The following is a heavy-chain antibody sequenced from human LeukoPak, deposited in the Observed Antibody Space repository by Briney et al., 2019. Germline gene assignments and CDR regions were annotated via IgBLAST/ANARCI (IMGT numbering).Heavy chain of an antibody. D-gene: IGHD1-20*01. V-gene: IGHV4-39*07. CDR1: GGSISSGGYY. Sequence: SETLSLTCTVSGGSISSGGYYWSWIRQPPGKGLEWIGEINHSGSTNYNPSLKSRVTISVDTSKNQFSLKLSSVTAADTAVYYCARGVPHNWANYYFDYWGQGTLVTVSS. J-gene: IGHJ4*02. CDR2: INHSGST. CDR3: ARGVPHNWANYYFDY.